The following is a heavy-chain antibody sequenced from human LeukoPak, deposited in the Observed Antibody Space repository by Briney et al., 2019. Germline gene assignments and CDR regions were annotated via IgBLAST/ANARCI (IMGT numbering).Heavy chain of an antibody. CDR2: INPNSGGT. D-gene: IGHD2-21*02. V-gene: IGHV1-2*02. CDR3: ARDQGLANCGGDRYSGSVDY. CDR1: GYTFTGYY. J-gene: IGHJ4*02. Sequence: ASVKVSCKASGYTFTGYYMHWVRQAPGQGLEWMGWINPNSGGTNYAQEFQGRVTMTRDTSISTAYMELSRLKSDDTAVYYCARDQGLANCGGDRYSGSVDYWGQGTLVTVSS.